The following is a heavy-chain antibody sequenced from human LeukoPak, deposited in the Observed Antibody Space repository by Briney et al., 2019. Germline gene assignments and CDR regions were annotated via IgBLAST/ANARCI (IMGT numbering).Heavy chain of an antibody. CDR3: AKDRSDTAMAYLFDY. V-gene: IGHV3-23*01. Sequence: GGTLRLSYAASGFTFSSFEMNWVRQAPGKGLEWVSALSGSGGNTYYADSVKGRFTNSRDNSKSTLCLQMNSLRAEDTAVYYFAKDRSDTAMAYLFDYWGQGTPVTVSS. CDR1: GFTFSSFE. D-gene: IGHD5-18*01. CDR2: LSGSGGNT. J-gene: IGHJ4*02.